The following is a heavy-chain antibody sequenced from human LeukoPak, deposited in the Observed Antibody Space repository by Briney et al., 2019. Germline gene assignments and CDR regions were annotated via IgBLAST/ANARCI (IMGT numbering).Heavy chain of an antibody. CDR1: GGSISSSSYY. Sequence: SETLSLTCTVSGGSISSSSYYWGWIRQPPGKGLEWIGSIYYSGSTYYNPSLKSRVTISVDTSKNQFSLKLSSVTAADTAVYYCAGHSTARGVDYWGQGTLVTVSS. CDR3: AGHSTARGVDY. J-gene: IGHJ4*02. D-gene: IGHD5-18*01. CDR2: IYYSGST. V-gene: IGHV4-39*01.